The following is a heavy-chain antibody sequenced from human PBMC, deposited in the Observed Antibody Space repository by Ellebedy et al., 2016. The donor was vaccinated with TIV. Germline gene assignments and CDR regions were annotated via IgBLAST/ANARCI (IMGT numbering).Heavy chain of an antibody. Sequence: AASVKVSCKASGYTFTGYYMHWVRQAPGKGLEWMGGFDPEDGETIYAQKFQGRVTMTEDTSTDTAYMELSSLRSEDTAVYYCATDIAGAVAAYYYHGMDVWGQGTTVTVSS. D-gene: IGHD6-19*01. CDR3: ATDIAGAVAAYYYHGMDV. J-gene: IGHJ6*02. CDR2: FDPEDGET. CDR1: GYTFTGYY. V-gene: IGHV1-24*01.